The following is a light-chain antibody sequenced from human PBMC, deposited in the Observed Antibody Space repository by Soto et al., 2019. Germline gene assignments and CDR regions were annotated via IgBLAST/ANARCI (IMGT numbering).Light chain of an antibody. V-gene: IGKV3-11*01. CDR2: DAS. CDR1: QSVGSY. J-gene: IGKJ2*01. CDR3: QQYGNSPPYT. Sequence: EIVLTQSPATLSLSPGERATLSCRASQSVGSYLAWYQQKPGQAPRLLIYDASNRATGIPARFSGTGSGTDFTLTIASLEPEDFAVYYCQQYGNSPPYTFGQGTKLEIK.